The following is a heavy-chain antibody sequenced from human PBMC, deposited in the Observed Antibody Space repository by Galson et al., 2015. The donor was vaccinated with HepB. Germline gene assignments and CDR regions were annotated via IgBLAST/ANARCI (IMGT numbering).Heavy chain of an antibody. J-gene: IGHJ4*02. CDR3: ASGYCTNDLCYTGGFDY. D-gene: IGHD2-8*01. Sequence: SLRLSCAASGFTFSNYGMHWVRQAPGKGLGWVAVISYNGGSEYYADSVKGRFTISRDNSKNTLYLQMNSLRAEDTAVYYCASGYCTNDLCYTGGFDYWGQGTLVTVSS. CDR1: GFTFSNYG. CDR2: ISYNGGSE. V-gene: IGHV3-30-3*01.